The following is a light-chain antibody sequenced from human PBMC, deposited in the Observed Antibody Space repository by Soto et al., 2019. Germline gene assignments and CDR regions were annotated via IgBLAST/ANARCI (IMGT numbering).Light chain of an antibody. J-gene: IGKJ1*01. CDR2: GAS. CDR3: QHYTNWPPWT. Sequence: EIVMTQSPATLSVSPGERATLSCRASHSLSTNLAWYQQKPGQSPRLLIYGASTRATGVPARFSVSGSGTEFTLNISSLQSEDFAVYYCQHYTNWPPWTFGQGTKVVIK. V-gene: IGKV3-15*01. CDR1: HSLSTN.